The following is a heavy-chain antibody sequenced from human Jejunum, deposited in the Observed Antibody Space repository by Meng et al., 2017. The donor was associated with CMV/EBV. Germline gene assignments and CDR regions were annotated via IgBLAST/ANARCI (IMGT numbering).Heavy chain of an antibody. CDR1: YG. J-gene: IGHJ4*02. CDR3: VRVFNYDFWDGYSDYYFDD. V-gene: IGHV1-18*01. D-gene: IGHD3-3*01. Sequence: YGCTGVRRAPGQGLEWMGYISPYNDNANYAQKFQGRVTMTRDTSTSTAYMELRSLRADDTAVYYCVRVFNYDFWDGYSDYYFDDWGQGTLVTVSS. CDR2: ISPYNDNA.